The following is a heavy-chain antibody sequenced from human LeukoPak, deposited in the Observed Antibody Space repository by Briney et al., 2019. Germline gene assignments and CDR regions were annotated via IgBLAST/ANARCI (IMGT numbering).Heavy chain of an antibody. CDR2: IIPMFGA. V-gene: IGHV1-69*05. D-gene: IGHD2-21*01. J-gene: IGHJ4*02. CDR1: GGTFSTHA. Sequence: SVKVSCRAPGGTFSTHAVSWVRQAPGQGLEWMGGIIPMFGAKYAQNFRGSGTITTEDSTSTAYKELSSLRSEDTAVYFCARMSVIGPSQFDFWGQGTLVTVSS. CDR3: ARMSVIGPSQFDF.